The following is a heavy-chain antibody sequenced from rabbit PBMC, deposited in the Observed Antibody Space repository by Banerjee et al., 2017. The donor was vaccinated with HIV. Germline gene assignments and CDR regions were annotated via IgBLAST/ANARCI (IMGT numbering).Heavy chain of an antibody. Sequence: QEQLVEFGGGLVQPGGSLKLSCKASGFDFSSYGVSWVRQAPGKGLEWIGYIDPVFGSTYYASWVNGRFTISSHNAQNTLYLQLNSLTAADTATYFCARGLVAGVLDLWGPGTLVTVS. CDR3: ARGLVAGVLDL. D-gene: IGHD3-3*01. V-gene: IGHV1S47*01. CDR2: IDPVFGST. CDR1: GFDFSSYG. J-gene: IGHJ4*01.